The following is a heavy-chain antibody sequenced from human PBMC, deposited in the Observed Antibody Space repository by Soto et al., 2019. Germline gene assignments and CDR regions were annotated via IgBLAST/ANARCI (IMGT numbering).Heavy chain of an antibody. CDR1: GFTFSIYG. CDR3: AREPTGGNDAFDI. D-gene: IGHD3-16*01. V-gene: IGHV3-33*01. J-gene: IGHJ3*02. Sequence: QVQLEESGGGVVQPGRSLRLSCAASGFTFSIYGMHWVRQAPGKGLEWVASLWADESHECYADSVEGGFTVSRDNSKSTVYLQMNSLRAEDTALYYCAREPTGGNDAFDIWGQGTMVTVSS. CDR2: LWADESHE.